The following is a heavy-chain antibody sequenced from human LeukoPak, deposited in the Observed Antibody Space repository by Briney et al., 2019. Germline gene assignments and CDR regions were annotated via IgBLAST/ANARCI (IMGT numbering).Heavy chain of an antibody. V-gene: IGHV1-2*02. CDR3: ARARWQLVPYFDS. J-gene: IGHJ4*02. CDR1: GYTFTYYY. Sequence: ASVKVSCKASGYTFTYYYMHWVRQAPWQGREWMGWINPNSGGTNFAQKFQGRVAMTRDTSISTAYMELGSLRSDDTAVYYCARARWQLVPYFDSWGQGTLVTVSS. D-gene: IGHD6-6*01. CDR2: INPNSGGT.